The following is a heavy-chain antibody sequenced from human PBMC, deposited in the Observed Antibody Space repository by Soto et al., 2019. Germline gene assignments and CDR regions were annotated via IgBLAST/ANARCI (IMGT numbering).Heavy chain of an antibody. CDR3: EKLYDDYTYYYYMDV. D-gene: IGHD4-17*01. CDR2: ISGSGGST. J-gene: IGHJ6*03. V-gene: IGHV3-23*01. CDR1: GFTFSSYA. Sequence: GGSLRLSCAASGFTFSSYAMSWVRQAPGKGLEWVSAISGSGGSTYYADSVKGRFTISRDNSKNTLYLQMNSLRAEDTAVYYCEKLYDDYTYYYYMDVWGKGTTVTVSS.